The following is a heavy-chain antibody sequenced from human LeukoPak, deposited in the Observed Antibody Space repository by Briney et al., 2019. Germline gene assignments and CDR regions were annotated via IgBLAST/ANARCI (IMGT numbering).Heavy chain of an antibody. J-gene: IGHJ5*02. D-gene: IGHD3-22*01. CDR3: ARDWGNYYDSSGYYYLNWFDP. CDR2: ISYDGSNK. CDR1: GFTFSSYA. V-gene: IGHV3-30-3*01. Sequence: GGSLRLSCAASGFTFSSYAMHWVRQAPGKGLEWVAVISYDGSNKYYADSVKGRFTISRDNSKNTLYLQMNSLRAEDTAVYYCARDWGNYYDSSGYYYLNWFDPRGQGTLVTVSS.